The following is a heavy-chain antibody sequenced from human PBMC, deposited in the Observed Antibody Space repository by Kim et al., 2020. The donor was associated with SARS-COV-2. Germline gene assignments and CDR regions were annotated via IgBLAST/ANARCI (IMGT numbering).Heavy chain of an antibody. CDR2: IVVGSGNT. V-gene: IGHV1-58*01. J-gene: IGHJ4*02. CDR3: AAVFVKATTDPTPFNF. Sequence: AVKVSCKASGFTFSSSAVQWVRQVRVQRLEWIGWIVVGSGNTNYAQEFQERVTITRDMSTDTAYMEMSSLRSEDTAFYYCAAVFVKATTDPTPFNFWGQGTLVTVPS. D-gene: IGHD1-26*01. CDR1: GFTFSSSA.